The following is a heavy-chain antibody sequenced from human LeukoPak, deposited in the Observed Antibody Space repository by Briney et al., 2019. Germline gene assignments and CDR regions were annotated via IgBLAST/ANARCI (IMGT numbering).Heavy chain of an antibody. D-gene: IGHD1-14*01. CDR3: ARTRMSRWFDP. Sequence: SQTLSLTCTVSGGSISSGGYYWSWIRQHPGKGLEWIGYIYYSGSTYYNPSLKSRVNISVDTSKNQSSLKLSSVTAADTAVYYRARTRMSRWFDPWGQGTLVTVSS. CDR1: GGSISSGGYY. J-gene: IGHJ5*02. V-gene: IGHV4-31*03. CDR2: IYYSGST.